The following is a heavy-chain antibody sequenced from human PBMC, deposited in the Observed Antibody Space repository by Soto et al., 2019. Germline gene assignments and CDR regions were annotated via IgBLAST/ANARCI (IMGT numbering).Heavy chain of an antibody. CDR1: GGTFSSYA. J-gene: IGHJ5*02. Sequence: QVQLVQSGAEVKKPGSSVKVSCKASGGTFSSYAISWVRQAPGQGLEWMGGIIPIFGTANYAQKFQGRVTITADESTSTAYMELSSLRSEDTAVYYCARGVTPGGYCSGGSCYANWLDPWGQGTLVTVSS. CDR2: IIPIFGTA. D-gene: IGHD2-15*01. CDR3: ARGVTPGGYCSGGSCYANWLDP. V-gene: IGHV1-69*12.